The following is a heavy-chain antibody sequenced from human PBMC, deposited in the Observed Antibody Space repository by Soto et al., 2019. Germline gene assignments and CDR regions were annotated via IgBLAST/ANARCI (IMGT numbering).Heavy chain of an antibody. CDR1: GFIFNDYG. Sequence: GGSLRLSCEASGFIFNDYGMHWVRQAPGKGLDWVAVISFDGNNKYYAQSVKGRFTISRDNSKNTLFLHMDSLRREDTAVYHCVKGDLDTAVVNSPDAFDFWGQGTMVTVS. CDR2: ISFDGNNK. CDR3: VKGDLDTAVVNSPDAFDF. J-gene: IGHJ3*01. V-gene: IGHV3-30*18. D-gene: IGHD5-18*01.